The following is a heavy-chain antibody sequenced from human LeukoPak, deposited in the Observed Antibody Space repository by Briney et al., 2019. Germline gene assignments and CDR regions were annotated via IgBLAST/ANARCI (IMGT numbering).Heavy chain of an antibody. CDR2: IIDAGRTT. V-gene: IGHV3-23*01. CDR1: GFTFNTYA. Sequence: PGGSMRLSCATSGFTFNTYAMNWVRQAPGKGLEWVSTIIDAGRTTYYADSVKGRFTISRDNSKNTVYLQMNNLRAEDTALYYCTNQPILAGSIDSWGQGTLVTVSS. D-gene: IGHD3-9*01. CDR3: TNQPILAGSIDS. J-gene: IGHJ4*02.